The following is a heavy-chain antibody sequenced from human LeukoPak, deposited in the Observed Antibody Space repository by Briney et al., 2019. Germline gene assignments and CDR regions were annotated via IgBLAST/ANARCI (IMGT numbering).Heavy chain of an antibody. CDR2: IKQDGSEK. CDR3: AKGADSRLTQVGSSDY. D-gene: IGHD3-10*01. Sequence: AGGSLRLSCAASGFTFSSYWMSWVRQAPGKGLEWVANIKQDGSEKYYVDSVKGRFTISRDNSKNTLYLQMNSLRAEDTAVYYCAKGADSRLTQVGSSDYWGQGTLVTVSS. J-gene: IGHJ4*02. V-gene: IGHV3-7*03. CDR1: GFTFSSYW.